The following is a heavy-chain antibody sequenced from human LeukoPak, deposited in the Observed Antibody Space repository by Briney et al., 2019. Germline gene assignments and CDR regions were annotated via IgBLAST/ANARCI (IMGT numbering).Heavy chain of an antibody. Sequence: GGSLRLSCAASGFTFSSYAMHWVRQAPGKGLEWVAVISYDGSDKYYADSVKGRFTISRDNSKNTLYLQMGSLRAEDTAVYYCARAGGEGTFDYWGQGTLVTVSS. CDR2: ISYDGSDK. CDR1: GFTFSSYA. CDR3: ARAGGEGTFDY. J-gene: IGHJ4*02. V-gene: IGHV3-30*14. D-gene: IGHD3-16*01.